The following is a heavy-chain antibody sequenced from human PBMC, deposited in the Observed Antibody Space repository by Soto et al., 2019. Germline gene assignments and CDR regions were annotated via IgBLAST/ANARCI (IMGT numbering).Heavy chain of an antibody. D-gene: IGHD3-9*01. CDR1: GFNLSHPW. CDR3: TTGIYYDILTGYHNVAY. Sequence: GSLRLSCVASGFNLSHPWMTWVRQAAGKGLEWVGRIKSKTDGGTADYAAPVKGRATISRDDSKNTVYLQMNSLKTEDTAVYYCTTGIYYDILTGYHNVAYWGQGALVTVSS. CDR2: IKSKTDGGTA. V-gene: IGHV3-15*01. J-gene: IGHJ4*02.